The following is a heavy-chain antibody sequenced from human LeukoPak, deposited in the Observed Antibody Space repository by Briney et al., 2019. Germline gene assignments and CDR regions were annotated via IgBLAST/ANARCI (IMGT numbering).Heavy chain of an antibody. Sequence: GGSLRLSCAASGFTFSSYAMNCGRQVPGEGLEWVSGVSGNGGRTDYADSVKGRFTISRDNSQNSLFLQMNSLRAEDTAIYYCAKGVSGHYDILTGYDYWGQGTLVTVSS. D-gene: IGHD3-9*01. CDR1: GFTFSSYA. J-gene: IGHJ4*02. CDR2: VSGNGGRT. CDR3: AKGVSGHYDILTGYDY. V-gene: IGHV3-23*01.